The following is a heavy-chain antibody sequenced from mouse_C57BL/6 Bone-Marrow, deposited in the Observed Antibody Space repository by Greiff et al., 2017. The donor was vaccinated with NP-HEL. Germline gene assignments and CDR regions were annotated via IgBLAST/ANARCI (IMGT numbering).Heavy chain of an antibody. D-gene: IGHD1-1*01. CDR1: DSEVFPIAY. Sequence: VQLKESGSELRSPGSSVKLSCKDFDSEVFPIAYMSWVRQKPGHGFEWIGGILPSIGRTIYGEKFEDKATLDADTLSNTAYLELNSLTSEDSAIYYCARSTTTVVATGDWYFDVWGTGTTVTVSS. V-gene: IGHV15-2*01. J-gene: IGHJ1*03. CDR2: ILPSIGRT. CDR3: ARSTTTVVATGDWYFDV.